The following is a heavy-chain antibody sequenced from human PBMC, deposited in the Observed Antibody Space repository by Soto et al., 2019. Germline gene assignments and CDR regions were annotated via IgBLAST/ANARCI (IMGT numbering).Heavy chain of an antibody. J-gene: IGHJ6*02. D-gene: IGHD3-10*01. CDR2: INHSGST. CDR1: GGSFSGYY. Sequence: PSETLSLTCAVYGGSFSGYYWSWIRQPPGKGLEWIGEINHSGSTNYNPSLKSRVTISVDTSKNQFSLKLSSVTAADTAVYCCARGRGSGSYIHYYSGMDVWGQGTTVTVSS. CDR3: ARGRGSGSYIHYYSGMDV. V-gene: IGHV4-34*01.